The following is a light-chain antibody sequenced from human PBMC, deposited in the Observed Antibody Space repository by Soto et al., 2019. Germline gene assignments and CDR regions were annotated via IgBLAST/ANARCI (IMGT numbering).Light chain of an antibody. CDR3: QQLDSFPLT. V-gene: IGKV1-5*01. CDR2: AAS. Sequence: DIQMTQSPSTLSGSVGDRATITCRASQTISSWLAWYQQKPGRAPKLLIYAASRLQGGVPLRFSGSGSGTEFTLSISSLQPEDVATYYCQQLDSFPLTFGQGTRLEIK. J-gene: IGKJ5*01. CDR1: QTISSW.